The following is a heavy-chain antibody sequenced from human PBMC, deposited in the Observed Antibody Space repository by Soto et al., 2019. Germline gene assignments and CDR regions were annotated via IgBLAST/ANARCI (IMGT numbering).Heavy chain of an antibody. CDR2: MNAGSGNT. Sequence: ASVKVSCKASGYTFTSYAMHWVRQALGQRVEWMGWMNAGSGNTKYSQKFQGRVTITRDTSASTTYMELSSLRTEDTAVYDCAHTYYDFWRGTNPPSGSFDYWGQGTLVTVSS. J-gene: IGHJ4*02. V-gene: IGHV1-3*01. CDR3: AHTYYDFWRGTNPPSGSFDY. CDR1: GYTFTSYA. D-gene: IGHD3-3*01.